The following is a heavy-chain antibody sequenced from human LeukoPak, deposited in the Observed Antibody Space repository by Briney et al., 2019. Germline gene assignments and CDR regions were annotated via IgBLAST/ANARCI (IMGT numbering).Heavy chain of an antibody. D-gene: IGHD5-18*01. Sequence: GGSLRLSCAASGFTFSAHVMSWVRQAPGKGLEWVAGIFGSGGSPHYADSVKGRFTISRDNPRNTVYLQINSLRDDDTAVYYCGKTTVGYSSGQKPAWPVDFWGQGTLVTVSS. CDR1: GFTFSAHV. CDR2: IFGSGGSP. V-gene: IGHV3-23*01. J-gene: IGHJ4*02. CDR3: GKTTVGYSSGQKPAWPVDF.